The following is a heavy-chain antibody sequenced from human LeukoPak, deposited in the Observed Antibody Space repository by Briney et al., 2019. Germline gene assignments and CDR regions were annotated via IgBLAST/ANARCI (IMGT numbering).Heavy chain of an antibody. CDR2: ISYDGSNK. Sequence: PGRSLRPSCAASGFTFSSYGMHWVRQAPGKGLEWVAVISYDGSNKYYADSVKGRFTISRDNSKNTLYLQMNSLRAEDTAVYYCAKDQLRYSSGWYVHPIDYWGQGTLVTVSS. CDR1: GFTFSSYG. V-gene: IGHV3-30*18. CDR3: AKDQLRYSSGWYVHPIDY. D-gene: IGHD6-19*01. J-gene: IGHJ4*02.